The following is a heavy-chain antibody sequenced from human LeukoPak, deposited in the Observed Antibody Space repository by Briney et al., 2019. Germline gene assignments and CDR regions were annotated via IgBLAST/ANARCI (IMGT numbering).Heavy chain of an antibody. CDR3: ARGCSSTSCYWDADY. CDR2: IIPILGIP. CDR1: GGTFSTYS. D-gene: IGHD2-2*01. Sequence: SVKVSCKASGGTFSTYSISWVRQAPGQGLEWLGRIIPILGIPNYAQKLQGRVTMTTDTSTSTAYMELRSLRSDDTAVYYCARGCSSTSCYWDADYWGQGTLVTVSS. J-gene: IGHJ4*02. V-gene: IGHV1-69*04.